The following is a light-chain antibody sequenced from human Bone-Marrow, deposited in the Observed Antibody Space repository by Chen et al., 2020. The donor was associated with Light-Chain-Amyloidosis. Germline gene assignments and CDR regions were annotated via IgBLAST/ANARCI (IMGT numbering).Light chain of an antibody. CDR2: EVT. CDR1: SSYVGGDNH. CDR3: SSYTITNTLV. Sequence: QSALTQPASVSGSPGQSITISYTGTSSYVGGDNHVSWYQQHPDKAPKLMIYEVTNRPSWVPDRFSVSKSDNTASLTISGLQTEDEADYFCSSYTITNTLVFGSGTRVTVL. J-gene: IGLJ1*01. V-gene: IGLV2-14*01.